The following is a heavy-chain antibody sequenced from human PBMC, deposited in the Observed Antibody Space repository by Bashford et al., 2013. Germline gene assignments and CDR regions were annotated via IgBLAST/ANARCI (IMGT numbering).Heavy chain of an antibody. D-gene: IGHD3-3*01. CDR1: GYTFTSYG. V-gene: IGHV1-18*01. Sequence: ASVKVSCKASGYTFTSYGISWVRQAPGQGLEWMGWISAYNGNTNYAQKLQGRVTMTTDTSTSTAYMELRSLRSDDTAVYYCATTREGFLEGRAVDYWGQGTLVTVSS. CDR2: ISAYNGNT. J-gene: IGHJ4*02. CDR3: ATTREGFLEGRAVDY.